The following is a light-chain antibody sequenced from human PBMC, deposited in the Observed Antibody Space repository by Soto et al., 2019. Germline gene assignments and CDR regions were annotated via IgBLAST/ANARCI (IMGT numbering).Light chain of an antibody. CDR3: QQYKQWPVG. V-gene: IGKV3-15*01. CDR2: GAS. Sequence: TQSPTTLSASPRERATLSCRASHSVSNNLAWYQQKPGQAPRLLIYGASTRATGVPARFSGSGSATQFTLTISSLQSEDFGLYYCQQYKQWPVGFGGGAKVAIK. CDR1: HSVSNN. J-gene: IGKJ4*01.